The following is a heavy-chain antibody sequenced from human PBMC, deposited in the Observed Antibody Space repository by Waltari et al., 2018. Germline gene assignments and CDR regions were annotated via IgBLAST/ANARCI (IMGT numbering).Heavy chain of an antibody. CDR1: GFTFSNHW. D-gene: IGHD7-27*01. Sequence: SCAGSGFTFSNHWMHWVRQVPGKGLEWVSHVRSDGSATYADSVKGRFTSSRDDAKNTMYLQMNSLRDEDTAVYYCTRDVPNSRFDPWGQGTLVTVSS. CDR2: VRSDGSA. J-gene: IGHJ5*02. V-gene: IGHV3-74*01. CDR3: TRDVPNSRFDP.